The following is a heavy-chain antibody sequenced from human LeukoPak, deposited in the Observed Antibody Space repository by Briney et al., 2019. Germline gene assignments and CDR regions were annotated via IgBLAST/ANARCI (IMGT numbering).Heavy chain of an antibody. V-gene: IGHV3-23*01. CDR3: AKGGPQFFDY. Sequence: GGSLRLSCAVSGFTFSDYAMSWVRQAPGKGLEWVSTISSSGGSTYSADSVKGRFTISRDNSRNTLYLQMNSLRAEDTAIYYCAKGGPQFFDYWGQGTLVTVSS. CDR1: GFTFSDYA. D-gene: IGHD5-24*01. CDR2: ISSSGGST. J-gene: IGHJ4*02.